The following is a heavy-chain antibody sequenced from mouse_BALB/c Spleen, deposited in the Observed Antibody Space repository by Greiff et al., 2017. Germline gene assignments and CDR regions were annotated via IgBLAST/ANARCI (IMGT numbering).Heavy chain of an antibody. Sequence: VQLQQSGAELAKPGASVKMSCKASGYTFTSYWMHWVKQRPGQGLEWIGYINPSTGYTEYNQKFKDKATLTADKSSSTAYMQLSSLTSEDSAVYYCSSDNGDCFDYWGQGTTLTVSS. CDR3: SSDNGDCFDY. CDR1: GYTFTSYW. J-gene: IGHJ2*01. D-gene: IGHD6-1*01. V-gene: IGHV1-7*01. CDR2: INPSTGYT.